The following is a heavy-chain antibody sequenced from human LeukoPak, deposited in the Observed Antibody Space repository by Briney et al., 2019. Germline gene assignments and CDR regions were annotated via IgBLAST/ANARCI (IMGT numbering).Heavy chain of an antibody. V-gene: IGHV1-46*01. Sequence: ASVKVSCKASGYTFTSYYIYWVRQAPGQGLEWMGIINPSGGSTNYAQKFQGRVTMTRDTSTSTVYMELSSLRSEDPAVYYCARGPRTTLVRGGQWYYYMDVWGKGTAVTISS. D-gene: IGHD3-10*01. CDR3: ARGPRTTLVRGGQWYYYMDV. J-gene: IGHJ6*03. CDR1: GYTFTSYY. CDR2: INPSGGST.